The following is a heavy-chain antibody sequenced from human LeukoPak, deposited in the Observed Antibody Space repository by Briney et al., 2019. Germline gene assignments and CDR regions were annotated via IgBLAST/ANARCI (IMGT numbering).Heavy chain of an antibody. Sequence: GGSLRLSCAASGFTFSSYGMHWVRQAPGKGLEWVAFIRYDGSNKYYADSVKGRFTISRDNSKNTLYLQMNSLRAEDTAVYYCAKVGYCSSTSCYPLDYWGQGTLVTVSS. CDR2: IRYDGSNK. V-gene: IGHV3-30*02. CDR3: AKVGYCSSTSCYPLDY. D-gene: IGHD2-2*01. CDR1: GFTFSSYG. J-gene: IGHJ4*02.